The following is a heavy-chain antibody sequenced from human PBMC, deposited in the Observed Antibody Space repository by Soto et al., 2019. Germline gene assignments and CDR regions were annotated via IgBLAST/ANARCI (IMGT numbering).Heavy chain of an antibody. CDR1: GGSMRNYF. V-gene: IGHV4-59*01. D-gene: IGHD6-13*01. CDR3: AAGEASSRNLAPYYLDF. J-gene: IGHJ4*02. Sequence: ETLSLTCTVSGGSMRNYFWTWIRQPPGKGLEWIGYIHYSGTTSFFPSYNPSLRSRVTISEDTSKNRFSLKLLSVTTADTAVYFCAAGEASSRNLAPYYLDFWGQGTLVTVSS. CDR2: IHYSGTT.